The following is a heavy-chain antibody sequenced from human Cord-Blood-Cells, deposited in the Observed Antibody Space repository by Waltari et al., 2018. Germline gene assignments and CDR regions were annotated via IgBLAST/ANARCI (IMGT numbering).Heavy chain of an antibody. D-gene: IGHD6-6*01. J-gene: IGHJ3*02. CDR3: ARLVAYSSSAGHDAFDI. CDR1: GGSISSYY. CDR2: IYYSGST. Sequence: QVQLQESGPGLVKPSETLSLTCTVSGGSISSYYWSWIRQPPGKGLEWIGYIYYSGSTNYNPSLKSRVTISVDTSKNQFSLKLSSVTAADTAVYYCARLVAYSSSAGHDAFDIWGQGTMVTVSS. V-gene: IGHV4-59*01.